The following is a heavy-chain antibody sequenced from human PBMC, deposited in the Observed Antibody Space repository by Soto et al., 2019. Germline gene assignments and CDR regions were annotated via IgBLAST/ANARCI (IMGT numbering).Heavy chain of an antibody. J-gene: IGHJ4*02. D-gene: IGHD4-17*01. CDR2: ISSSSSYI. CDR3: ASVNDYGGNNLDPPRDY. V-gene: IGHV3-21*01. CDR1: GFTFSSYS. Sequence: GGSLRLSCAASGFTFSSYSMNWVRQAPGKGLEWVSSISSSSSYIYYADSVKGRFTISRDNAKNSLCLQMNSLRAEDTAVYYCASVNDYGGNNLDPPRDYWGQGTRVTVSS.